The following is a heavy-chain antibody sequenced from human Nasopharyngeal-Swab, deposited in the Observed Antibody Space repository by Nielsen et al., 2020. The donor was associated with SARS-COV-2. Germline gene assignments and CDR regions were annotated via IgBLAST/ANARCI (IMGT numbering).Heavy chain of an antibody. J-gene: IGHJ4*02. V-gene: IGHV3-30-3*01. CDR3: ARDEGCFDY. Sequence: GESLKISCAASGFTFSSYAMHWVRQAPGKGLEWVAVISYDGSNKYYADSVKGRFTISRENSKNTLYLQMNSLRAEDTAVYYCARDEGCFDYWGQGTLVTVSS. D-gene: IGHD2-15*01. CDR1: GFTFSSYA. CDR2: ISYDGSNK.